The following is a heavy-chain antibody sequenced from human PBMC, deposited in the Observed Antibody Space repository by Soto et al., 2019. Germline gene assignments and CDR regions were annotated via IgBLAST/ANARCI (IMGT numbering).Heavy chain of an antibody. J-gene: IGHJ4*02. V-gene: IGHV3-74*01. CDR2: IYNDGTYS. CDR1: GFIFKMYW. CDR3: TRGPRPISTGTGAY. D-gene: IGHD3-10*01. Sequence: GGSLRLSCAASGFIFKMYWMHWVRQSPGKGLVWISRIYNDGTYSDYADSVRGRFTISRDNVNDTLYLQMNNSRAEDSGLYYCTRGPRPISTGTGAYWGQGTQVTVSS.